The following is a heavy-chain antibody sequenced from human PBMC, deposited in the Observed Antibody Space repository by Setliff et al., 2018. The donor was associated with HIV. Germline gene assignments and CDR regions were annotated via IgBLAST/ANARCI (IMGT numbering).Heavy chain of an antibody. CDR1: GDSITNNNFF. Sequence: PSETLSLTCTVSGDSITNNNFFWTWVRQDPGKGLEWIGYLHSLGSSRVSDTPNYRPSLKSRITISLATSKRQFSLTMTSVTAADTAVYYCARGLSSQTYWGTRPLGLDYWGQGSLVTVSS. V-gene: IGHV4-61*05. D-gene: IGHD2-2*01. J-gene: IGHJ4*01. CDR3: ARGLSSQTYWGTRPLGLDY. CDR2: LHSLGSSRVSDTP.